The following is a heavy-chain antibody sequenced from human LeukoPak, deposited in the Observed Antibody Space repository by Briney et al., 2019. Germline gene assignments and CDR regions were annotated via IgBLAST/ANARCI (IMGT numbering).Heavy chain of an antibody. CDR2: IKQGGSEK. D-gene: IGHD2-21*02. CDR1: GFTFSSYW. J-gene: IGHJ4*02. CDR3: ARDLLFFSGYDDY. Sequence: PGGSLRLSCAASGFTFSSYWMSWVRQAPGKGLEWVANIKQGGSEKYYVDSVKGRFTISRDNAKNSLYLQMNSLRAEDTAVYYCARDLLFFSGYDDYWGQGTLVTVSS. V-gene: IGHV3-7*03.